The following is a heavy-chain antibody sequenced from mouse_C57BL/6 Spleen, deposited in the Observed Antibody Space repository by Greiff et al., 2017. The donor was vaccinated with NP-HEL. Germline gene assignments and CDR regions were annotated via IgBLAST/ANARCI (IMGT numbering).Heavy chain of an antibody. V-gene: IGHV1-81*01. CDR1: GYTFTSYG. CDR2: IYPRSGNT. J-gene: IGHJ2*01. CDR3: ARPLFGYGYYDY. Sequence: QVQLQQSGAELARPGASVKLSCKASGYTFTSYGISWVKQRTGQGLEWIGEIYPRSGNTYYNEKFKGKATLTADKSSSTAYMELRSLTSADSAVYFCARPLFGYGYYDYWGQGTTLTVSS. D-gene: IGHD1-1*02.